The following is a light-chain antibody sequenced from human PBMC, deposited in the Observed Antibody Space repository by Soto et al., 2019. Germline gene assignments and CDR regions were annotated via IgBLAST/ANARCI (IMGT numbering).Light chain of an antibody. CDR1: QSLSSY. Sequence: EIVLTQSPATLSLSPGERATLSCRASQSLSSYLAWDQQKPGQAPRLLMYDASNRATGIPVRFSGSVSGTDFTLTIGSLEPEDFAVYYCQHSRAFGQGTKVEIK. V-gene: IGKV3-11*01. J-gene: IGKJ1*01. CDR3: QHSRA. CDR2: DAS.